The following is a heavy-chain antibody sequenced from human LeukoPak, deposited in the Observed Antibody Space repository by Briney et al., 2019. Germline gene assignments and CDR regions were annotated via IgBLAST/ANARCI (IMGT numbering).Heavy chain of an antibody. CDR3: AKDPYYYGSGSYFDY. J-gene: IGHJ4*02. CDR2: IRYDGSNK. Sequence: GGSLRLSCAASGFTFSHYGMHWVRQAPGKGLEWVAFIRYDGSNKYYADSVKGRFTISRDNSKNTLYLQMNSLRAEDTAVYYCAKDPYYYGSGSYFDYWGQGTLVTVSS. CDR1: GFTFSHYG. V-gene: IGHV3-30*02. D-gene: IGHD3-10*01.